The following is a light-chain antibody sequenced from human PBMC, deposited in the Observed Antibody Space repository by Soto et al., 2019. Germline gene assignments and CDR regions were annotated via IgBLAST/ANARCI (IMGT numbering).Light chain of an antibody. J-gene: IGKJ1*01. Sequence: IQMTHSASALSVSVGDRVTITCRASQTISSWLAWYQQKPGKAPKLLIYAASSLQSGVPSRFSGSASGTDFTLTISSLQPEDFATYYCLQEYSYPWTFGQGTKVDVK. V-gene: IGKV1-6*01. CDR2: AAS. CDR3: LQEYSYPWT. CDR1: QTISSW.